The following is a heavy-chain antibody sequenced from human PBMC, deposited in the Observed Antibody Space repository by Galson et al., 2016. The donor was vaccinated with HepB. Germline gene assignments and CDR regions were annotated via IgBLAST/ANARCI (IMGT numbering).Heavy chain of an antibody. D-gene: IGHD1-26*01. CDR1: GFTFSDYS. CDR2: ISSSSDNK. V-gene: IGHV3-21*01. J-gene: IGHJ4*02. CDR3: ARDPSGSLDY. Sequence: SLRLSCAASGFTFSDYSMNWVRQAPGKGLEWVSGISSSSDNKVYAESVKGRFTISRDNAKNSLYLQMNSLRAEDTAVYYCARDPSGSLDYWGQGILVTVSS.